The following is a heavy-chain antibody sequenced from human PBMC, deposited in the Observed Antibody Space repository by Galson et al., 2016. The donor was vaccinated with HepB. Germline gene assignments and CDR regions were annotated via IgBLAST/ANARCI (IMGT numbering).Heavy chain of an antibody. D-gene: IGHD1-26*01. Sequence: SLRLSCATSGFTFTNAWFNWVRQAPGKGLEWVGRIKSKTAGGTTDYAAPVDGRFTISRDDSKKTLYLQMNSLKVEDTAVYYCTPTTSVGATPSGGQGTLVTVSS. CDR2: IKSKTAGGTT. CDR1: GFTFTNAW. J-gene: IGHJ4*02. CDR3: TPTTSVGATPS. V-gene: IGHV3-15*01.